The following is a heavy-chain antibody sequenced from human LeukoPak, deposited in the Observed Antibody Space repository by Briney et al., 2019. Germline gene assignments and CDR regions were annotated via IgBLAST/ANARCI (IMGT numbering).Heavy chain of an antibody. CDR2: INPNGGGA. J-gene: IGHJ3*02. D-gene: IGHD2-21*01. Sequence: ASVKVSCKASGYTFTGYYMHWVRQAPGQGLEWMGWINPNGGGANYAQKFQERVTMTRDTSVSTAYMELSSLRSDDTAVYYCARGFVYCGRDCYQSERAFDIWGQGTMVTVSS. CDR1: GYTFTGYY. V-gene: IGHV1-2*02. CDR3: ARGFVYCGRDCYQSERAFDI.